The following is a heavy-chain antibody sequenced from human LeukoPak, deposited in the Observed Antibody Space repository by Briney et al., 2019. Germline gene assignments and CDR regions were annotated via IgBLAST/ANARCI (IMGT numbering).Heavy chain of an antibody. Sequence: SETLSLTCAVYGGSFSGYYWSWIRQPPGKGLEWIGEINHSGSTNYNPSLKSRVTISVDTSKNQFSLELSSVTAADTAVYYCARGHGNLRRRELGAFDIWGQGTMVTVSS. CDR2: INHSGST. J-gene: IGHJ3*02. CDR3: ARGHGNLRRRELGAFDI. D-gene: IGHD4-17*01. V-gene: IGHV4-34*01. CDR1: GGSFSGYY.